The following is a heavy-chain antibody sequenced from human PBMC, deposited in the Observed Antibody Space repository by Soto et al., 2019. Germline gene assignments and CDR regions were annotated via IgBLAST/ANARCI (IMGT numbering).Heavy chain of an antibody. D-gene: IGHD3-10*01. J-gene: IGHJ4*02. CDR2: INHIGGT. CDR1: VGSFSGYY. Sequence: SETLSLTCAVYVGSFSGYYWSWIRQPPGKGLEWIGEINHIGGTNYNPSLKSRVTISVDTSKNQFSLSLSVTAADTAVYFCGRQGSSGYIDYWGQGTRVTVSS. CDR3: GRQGSSGYIDY. V-gene: IGHV4-34*01.